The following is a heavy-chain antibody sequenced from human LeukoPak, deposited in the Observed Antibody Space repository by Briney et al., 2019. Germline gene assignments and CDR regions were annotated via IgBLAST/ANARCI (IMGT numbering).Heavy chain of an antibody. CDR3: ARGGRRDGYIRVYDAFDI. V-gene: IGHV3-11*01. D-gene: IGHD5-24*01. CDR2: ISSSGSTI. J-gene: IGHJ3*02. Sequence: GGSLRLSCAASGFTFSDYYMSWIRQAPGKGLEWGSYISSSGSTIYYADSVKGRFTISRDNTKNSLYLQMNSLRAEDTAVYYCARGGRRDGYIRVYDAFDIWGQGTMVTVSS. CDR1: GFTFSDYY.